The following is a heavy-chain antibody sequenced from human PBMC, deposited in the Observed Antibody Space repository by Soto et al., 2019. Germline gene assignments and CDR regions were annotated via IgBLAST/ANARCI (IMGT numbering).Heavy chain of an antibody. V-gene: IGHV3-9*01. CDR2: ISWDGYSI. CDR1: GFTFEDYV. CDR3: ARSGSGSTSGRGDV. Sequence: EVQLVESGGGLVQPGRSLRLSCVGSGFTFEDYVMHWVRQVPGKGLEWVSHISWDGYSIGYAGSVRGRFTISRDNAKNSLFLQMNSLSPEDTALYYGARSGSGSTSGRGDVGGQGTTVTVSS. J-gene: IGHJ6*02. D-gene: IGHD3-3*01.